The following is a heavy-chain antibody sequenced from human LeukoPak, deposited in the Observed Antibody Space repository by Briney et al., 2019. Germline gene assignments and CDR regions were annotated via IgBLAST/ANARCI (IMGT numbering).Heavy chain of an antibody. D-gene: IGHD3-10*01. CDR2: IYYSGST. Sequence: SETLSLTCTVSGGSISSSSYYWGWIRQPPGKGLEWIGSIYYSGSTYYNPSLRSRVTISVDTSKNQFSLKLSSVTAADTAVYYCARGDYYGSGSYYSWGQGTLVTVSS. CDR3: ARGDYYGSGSYYS. J-gene: IGHJ5*02. CDR1: GGSISSSSYY. V-gene: IGHV4-39*07.